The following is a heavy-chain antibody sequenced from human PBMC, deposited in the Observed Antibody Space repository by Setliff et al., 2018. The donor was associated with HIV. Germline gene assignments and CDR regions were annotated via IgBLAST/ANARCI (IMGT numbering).Heavy chain of an antibody. J-gene: IGHJ3*02. V-gene: IGHV4-4*08. D-gene: IGHD3-3*01. CDR2: IYTSGST. Sequence: PSETLSLTCTVSGGSISSYYWSWIRQPPGKGLEWIGYIYTSGSTNYNPSLKSRVTISVDTSKNQFSLKLSSVTAADTAVYYCARASNFWSGYSPGDAFDIWGKGTMVTVSS. CDR3: ARASNFWSGYSPGDAFDI. CDR1: GGSISSYY.